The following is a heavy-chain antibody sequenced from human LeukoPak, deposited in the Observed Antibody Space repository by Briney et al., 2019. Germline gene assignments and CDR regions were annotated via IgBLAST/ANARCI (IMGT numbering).Heavy chain of an antibody. Sequence: SETLSLTCTGSGGSISSYYWSWIRQPPGKGLEWIVYIYTSGSTNYNPSLKSLVTISVDTSKNQFSLKLSSVTAADTAVYYCARLGGWTWFDPCGQGTLVTVSS. CDR2: IYTSGST. CDR1: GGSISSYY. CDR3: ARLGGWTWFDP. V-gene: IGHV4-4*09. D-gene: IGHD3/OR15-3a*01. J-gene: IGHJ5*02.